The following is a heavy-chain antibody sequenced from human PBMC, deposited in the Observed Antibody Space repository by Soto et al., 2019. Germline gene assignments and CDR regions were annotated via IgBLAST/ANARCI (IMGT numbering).Heavy chain of an antibody. CDR3: ARGRHIVVVTAIRFDY. D-gene: IGHD2-21*02. CDR1: GGSFSGYY. Sequence: QVQLQQWGAGLLKPSETLSLTCAVYGGSFSGYYWSWIRQPPGKGLEWIGEINHSGSTNYNPTLKSRVTISVDTSKNQFSLKLSSVTAADTAVYYCARGRHIVVVTAIRFDYWGQGTLVTVSS. V-gene: IGHV4-34*01. J-gene: IGHJ4*02. CDR2: INHSGST.